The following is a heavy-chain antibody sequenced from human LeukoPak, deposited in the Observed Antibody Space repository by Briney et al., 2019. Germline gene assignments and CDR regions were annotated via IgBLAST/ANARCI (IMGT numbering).Heavy chain of an antibody. CDR3: AKDRGY. V-gene: IGHV3-23*01. CDR2: ISGSGGNT. CDR1: GFTFSNFP. Sequence: PGGSLRLSCATSGFTFSNFPTTWIRQAPGKGLEWVSAISGSGGNTYYADSVKGRFTISRDNSKNTPYLQMNSLRAEDTAVYYCAKDRGYWGQGTLVTVSS. J-gene: IGHJ4*02.